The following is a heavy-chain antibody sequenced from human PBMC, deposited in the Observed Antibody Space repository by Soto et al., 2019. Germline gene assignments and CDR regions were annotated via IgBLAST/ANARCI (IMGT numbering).Heavy chain of an antibody. CDR1: GFTFSDYY. CDR2: ISSSSSYT. Sequence: GGSLRLSCAASGFTFSDYYMSWIRQAPGKGLEWVSYISSSSSYTNYADSVKGRFTISRDNAKNSLYLQMNSLRAEDTAVYYCARVRSQRSYTRYFDYWGQGTLVTVSS. D-gene: IGHD2-2*02. V-gene: IGHV3-11*06. J-gene: IGHJ4*02. CDR3: ARVRSQRSYTRYFDY.